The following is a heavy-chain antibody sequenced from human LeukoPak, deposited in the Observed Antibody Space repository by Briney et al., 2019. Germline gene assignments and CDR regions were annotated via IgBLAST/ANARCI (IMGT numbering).Heavy chain of an antibody. CDR3: AGTYCTNGVCEYDY. D-gene: IGHD2-8*01. V-gene: IGHV4-39*01. CDR2: IYYSGST. CDR1: VGSISSSRYY. J-gene: IGHJ4*02. Sequence: SETLSLTCTVSVGSISSSRYYWGWIRQPPGKGLDSIGSIYYSGSTYSNPSLKSRVTISVDTSKNQFSLKLSSVTAADSAVYFCAGTYCTNGVCEYDYGGQGTLVTVSS.